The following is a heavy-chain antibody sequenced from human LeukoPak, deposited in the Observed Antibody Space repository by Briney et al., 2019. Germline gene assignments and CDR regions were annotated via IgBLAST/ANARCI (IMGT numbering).Heavy chain of an antibody. CDR2: ISSSSSTI. J-gene: IGHJ4*02. CDR1: GFTFNSYS. Sequence: GGSLRLSCAASGFTFNSYSMNWARQAPGKGLEWVSYISSSSSTIYYADSVKGRYTISGDNPKNSLYLQMNSRRAEETAVYYCARSYSGSYLVDYWGQGTLVTVSS. D-gene: IGHD1-26*01. V-gene: IGHV3-48*04. CDR3: ARSYSGSYLVDY.